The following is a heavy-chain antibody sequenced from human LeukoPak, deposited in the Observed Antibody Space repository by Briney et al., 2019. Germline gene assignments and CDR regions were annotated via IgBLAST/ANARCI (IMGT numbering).Heavy chain of an antibody. CDR1: GGSISSYY. J-gene: IGHJ4*02. V-gene: IGHV4-59*12. D-gene: IGHD4-17*01. CDR3: ARDLSTVTTNYFDY. CDR2: IYHSGST. Sequence: PSETLSLTCTVSGGSISSYYWSWIRQPPGKGLEWIGYIYHSGSTYYNPSLKSRVTISVDRSKNQFSLKLSSVTAADTAVYYCARDLSTVTTNYFDYWGQGTLVTVSS.